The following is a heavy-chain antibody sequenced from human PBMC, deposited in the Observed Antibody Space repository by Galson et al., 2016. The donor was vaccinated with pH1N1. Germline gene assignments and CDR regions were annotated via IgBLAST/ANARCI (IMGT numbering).Heavy chain of an antibody. CDR1: GYTLTDLS. CDR2: FDPDNMER. V-gene: IGHV1-24*01. J-gene: IGHJ5*02. D-gene: IGHD5-12*01. CDR3: TIRRWGDSGGYRVGFDP. Sequence: SVKVPCKVSGYTLTDLSFHWVRQAPGKGLEWMGGFDPDNMERLYAQTFQGRVTMTEDTSTNTAYMELSSLRSEDTAIYYCTIRRWGDSGGYRVGFDPWGQGTLVTVSS.